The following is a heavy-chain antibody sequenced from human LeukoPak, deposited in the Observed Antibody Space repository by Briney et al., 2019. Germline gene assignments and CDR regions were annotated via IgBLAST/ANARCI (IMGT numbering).Heavy chain of an antibody. J-gene: IGHJ5*02. CDR3: ARDCSSTSCYMHWFDP. Sequence: ASVKVSCKTSGYTFTGYYLFWVRQAPGQGLEWMGIINPSGGTTNYAQKFEGRVTMTRDTSTSTVYMELSSLRSEDTAVYYCARDCSSTSCYMHWFDPWGQGTLVTVSS. V-gene: IGHV1-46*01. CDR1: GYTFTGYY. CDR2: INPSGGTT. D-gene: IGHD2-2*02.